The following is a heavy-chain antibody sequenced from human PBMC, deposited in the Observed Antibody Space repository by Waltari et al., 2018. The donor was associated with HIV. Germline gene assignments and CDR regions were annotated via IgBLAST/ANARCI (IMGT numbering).Heavy chain of an antibody. V-gene: IGHV3-23*01. Sequence: EVQLLESGGGLVQPGGSLRLSCAASGFTFSIYAMSWGRQAPGKGREWVSSISGSGASKYYADSVKGRFTISRDNSKNTLSLQMNSLRAEDTAVYYCAKRYAIFYYFDYWGQGTLVTVSS. CDR3: AKRYAIFYYFDY. J-gene: IGHJ4*02. CDR1: GFTFSIYA. CDR2: ISGSGASK. D-gene: IGHD3-3*02.